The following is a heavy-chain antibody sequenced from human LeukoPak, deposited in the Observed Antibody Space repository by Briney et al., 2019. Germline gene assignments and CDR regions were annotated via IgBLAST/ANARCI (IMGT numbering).Heavy chain of an antibody. CDR1: GYTYTSYY. CDR3: ARTLWFGELVFD. Sequence: ASVKVSCKASGYTYTSYYMHWVRQAPGQALEWMGIINPSGGSTSYAQKFQGRVTMTRDTSTSTVYMELSSLRSADTAVYYCARTLWFGELVFDWGQGTLVTVSS. CDR2: INPSGGST. J-gene: IGHJ4*02. D-gene: IGHD3-10*01. V-gene: IGHV1-46*03.